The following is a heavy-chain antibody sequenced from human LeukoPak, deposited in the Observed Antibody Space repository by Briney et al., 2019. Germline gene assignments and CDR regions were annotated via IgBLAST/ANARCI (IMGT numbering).Heavy chain of an antibody. CDR1: GYTFTSYY. CDR2: MNPNSGNT. Sequence: ASVKVSCKAPGYTFTSYYMHWVRQATGQGLEWMGWMNPNSGNTGYAQKFQGRVTMTRNTSISTAYMELSSLRSEDTAVYYCAREVFSNPDYWGQGTLVTVSS. V-gene: IGHV1-8*02. J-gene: IGHJ4*02. D-gene: IGHD3-3*01. CDR3: AREVFSNPDY.